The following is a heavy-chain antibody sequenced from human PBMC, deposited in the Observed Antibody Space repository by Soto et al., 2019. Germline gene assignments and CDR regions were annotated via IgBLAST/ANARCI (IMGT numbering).Heavy chain of an antibody. CDR2: INTHNGNT. J-gene: IGHJ6*02. D-gene: IGHD3-10*01. V-gene: IGHV1-18*01. Sequence: ASVKVSCKASGYTFTTYGISWVRQAPGQGLEWLGWINTHNGNTNYAQNLQGRVIMTADTSTSTAYMELRSLRSDDTAIYYCTREGSAPYYYYGMDAWGHGTTVSDS. CDR1: GYTFTTYG. CDR3: TREGSAPYYYYGMDA.